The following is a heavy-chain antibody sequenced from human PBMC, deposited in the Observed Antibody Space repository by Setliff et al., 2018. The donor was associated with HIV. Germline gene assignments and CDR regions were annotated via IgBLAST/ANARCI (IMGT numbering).Heavy chain of an antibody. J-gene: IGHJ6*02. V-gene: IGHV4-30-2*01. Sequence: KSSETLSLTCAVSGGSMRSSGYSWTWIRQAPGKGLEWVGYIYYNGNAYYNPSLKSRVTISVDRSKNQFSLKLSSVTAADTAVYYCARRGGFFYYAMDVRGQGTTVTVS. CDR3: ARRGGFFYYAMDV. CDR2: IYYNGNA. CDR1: GGSMRSSGYS.